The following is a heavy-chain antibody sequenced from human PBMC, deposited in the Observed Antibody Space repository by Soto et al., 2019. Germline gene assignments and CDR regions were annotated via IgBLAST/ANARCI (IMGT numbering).Heavy chain of an antibody. D-gene: IGHD1-1*01. Sequence: ASVKVSCKTSGYTFTSFDINWVRQAPGQGPEWMGWMNPHSGDTGYAQKFQGRVTMTRSTSINTAYMELSSLRSEDTAVYYCARVGGNWNDDYFDHWGQGTLVTVSS. V-gene: IGHV1-8*01. CDR2: MNPHSGDT. CDR1: GYTFTSFD. CDR3: ARVGGNWNDDYFDH. J-gene: IGHJ4*02.